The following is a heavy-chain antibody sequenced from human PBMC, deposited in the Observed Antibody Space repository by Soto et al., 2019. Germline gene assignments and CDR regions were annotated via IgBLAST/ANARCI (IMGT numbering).Heavy chain of an antibody. J-gene: IGHJ5*02. V-gene: IGHV1-69*01. CDR3: ARVRCSGGSCYGDAYHWFAP. CDR2: IIPIFGTA. Sequence: QVQLVQSGAEVKKPGSSVKVSCKASGGTFSSYAISWVRQAPGQGLEWMGGIIPIFGTANYAQKFQGRVTITADESTSTAYMELSSLRSEDTAVYYCARVRCSGGSCYGDAYHWFAPWGQGTLVTVSS. CDR1: GGTFSSYA. D-gene: IGHD2-15*01.